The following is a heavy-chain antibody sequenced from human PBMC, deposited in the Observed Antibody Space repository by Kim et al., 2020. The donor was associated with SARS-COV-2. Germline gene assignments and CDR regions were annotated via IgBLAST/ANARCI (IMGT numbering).Heavy chain of an antibody. V-gene: IGHV1-24*01. Sequence: ASVKVSCKVSGYTLSELSVHWVRQAPGKGLEWMGGFDPEDGEIIYAQKFQGRVTMTEDTSTDTAYMELSSLRSEDTAVYYCATDPGLTALYDGMDVWGQGTTVTVSS. J-gene: IGHJ6*02. CDR1: GYTLSELS. D-gene: IGHD2-21*02. CDR2: FDPEDGEI. CDR3: ATDPGLTALYDGMDV.